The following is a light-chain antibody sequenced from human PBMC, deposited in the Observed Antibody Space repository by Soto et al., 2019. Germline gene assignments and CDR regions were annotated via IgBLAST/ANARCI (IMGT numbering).Light chain of an antibody. CDR2: AAS. V-gene: IGKV1-39*01. CDR1: QSISSY. J-gene: IGKJ1*01. CDR3: QQSYSTPRT. Sequence: DIQMTQSPSSLSASVGDRVTITCRASQSISSYLNWYQQKQGKXXKXXIYAASSLQSGVPSRFSGSGSGTDLTITISSLQPEDCATYYGQQSYSTPRTFGQGTKVDIK.